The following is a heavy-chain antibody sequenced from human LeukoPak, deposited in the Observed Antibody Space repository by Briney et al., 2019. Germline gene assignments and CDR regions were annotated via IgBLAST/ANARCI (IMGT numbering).Heavy chain of an antibody. D-gene: IGHD1-26*01. CDR3: ARRGYHDYSGFDY. V-gene: IGHV3-74*01. Sequence: QTGGSLRLSCAASGFTFSTYAMSWVRQAPGKGLVWVSRINSDGINTSYADSVKGRFTISRDNSKNSLYLQMKSLRAEDTALYYCARRGYHDYSGFDYWGQGTLVTVSS. CDR1: GFTFSTYA. J-gene: IGHJ4*02. CDR2: INSDGINT.